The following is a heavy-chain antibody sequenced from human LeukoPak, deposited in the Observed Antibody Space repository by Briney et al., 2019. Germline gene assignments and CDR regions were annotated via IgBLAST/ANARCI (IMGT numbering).Heavy chain of an antibody. D-gene: IGHD3-16*01. J-gene: IGHJ5*02. V-gene: IGHV4-4*02. CDR1: GGSISSTNW. CDR3: ARSRTLGGHNWFDP. Sequence: SGTLSLTCAVSGGSISSTNWWSWVRQPPGKGLEWIGEIYRSGTTNYKPSLKSRVTISVDTSKNQFSLKLSSVTAADTAVYYCARSRTLGGHNWFDPWGQGTLVTVSS. CDR2: IYRSGTT.